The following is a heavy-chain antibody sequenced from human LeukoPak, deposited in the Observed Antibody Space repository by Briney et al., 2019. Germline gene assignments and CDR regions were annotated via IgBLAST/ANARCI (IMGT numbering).Heavy chain of an antibody. J-gene: IGHJ4*02. CDR1: AFTFSSYA. CDR3: ARISGSRAWDFDY. D-gene: IGHD1-26*01. Sequence: GGSLRLSCAASAFTFSSYAMSWVRQAPGMGLEWVSTIHGSSDTTYYADSVKGRFTISRDNSKNTLFLQMNSLRAEDTAVYYCARISGSRAWDFDYWGQGTLVAVSS. CDR2: IHGSSDTT. V-gene: IGHV3-23*01.